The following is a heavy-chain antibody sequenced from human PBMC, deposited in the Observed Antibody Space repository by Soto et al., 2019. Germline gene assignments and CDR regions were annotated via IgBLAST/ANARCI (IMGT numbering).Heavy chain of an antibody. D-gene: IGHD5-18*01. J-gene: IGHJ6*02. Sequence: QVQLVQSGAEVKKPGSSVKVSCKASGGTFSSYAISWVRQAPGQGLEWMGGIIPIFGTANYAQKFQGRVTITADESTSTAYMELSSLRSEDTAVYYCARENVDTAMVRERVYYYYGMDVWGQGTTVTVSS. V-gene: IGHV1-69*12. CDR2: IIPIFGTA. CDR3: ARENVDTAMVRERVYYYYGMDV. CDR1: GGTFSSYA.